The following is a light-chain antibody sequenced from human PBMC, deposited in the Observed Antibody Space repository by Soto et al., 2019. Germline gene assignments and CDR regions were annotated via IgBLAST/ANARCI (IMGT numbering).Light chain of an antibody. CDR1: QNIHIH. CDR3: QQRLNWPPG. CDR2: DAS. Sequence: SQSPATLSVSKRERVTLSCRASQNIHIHMSWFLQRPGQAPRLLIYDASNRATGVPARFSGSRSGTDFTLTISDLEPADFGLYYCQQRLNWPPGFGQGSKV. J-gene: IGKJ1*01. V-gene: IGKV3-11*01.